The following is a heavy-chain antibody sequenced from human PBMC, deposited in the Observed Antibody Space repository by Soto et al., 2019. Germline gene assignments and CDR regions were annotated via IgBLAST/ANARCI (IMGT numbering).Heavy chain of an antibody. CDR2: IYYSGST. CDR3: ARSNYYDSSGSCDY. Sequence: SETHSLTCTFSGGSSISGDYCWSWIRQPPGKGLEWIGYIYYSGSTYYNPSLKSRVTISVDTSKNQFSLKLSSVTAADTAVYYCARSNYYDSSGSCDYWGQGTLVTVSS. D-gene: IGHD3-22*01. J-gene: IGHJ4*02. V-gene: IGHV4-30-4*01. CDR1: GGSSISGDYC.